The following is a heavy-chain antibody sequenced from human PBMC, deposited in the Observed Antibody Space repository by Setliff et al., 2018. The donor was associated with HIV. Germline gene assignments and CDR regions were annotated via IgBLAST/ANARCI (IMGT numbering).Heavy chain of an antibody. D-gene: IGHD2-21*01. J-gene: IGHJ6*03. V-gene: IGHV3-30*04. CDR1: GFSFSTYA. CDR3: ARSYYYMDV. Sequence: GGSLRLSCAASGFSFSTYALHWVRQAPGKGLEWVAVISYDGSYQQYAGSVKGRFTISRDNSRNTLDLQMNSLRGEDTAVYYCARSYYYMDVWGKGTTVTVSS. CDR2: ISYDGSYQ.